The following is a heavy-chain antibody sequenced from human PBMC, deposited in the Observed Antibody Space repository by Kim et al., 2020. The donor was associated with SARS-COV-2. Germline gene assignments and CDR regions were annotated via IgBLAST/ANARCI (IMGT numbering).Heavy chain of an antibody. CDR2: IANDGRFR. CDR1: GFTFGAYT. V-gene: IGHV3-30*04. Sequence: GGSLRLSCAASGFTFGAYTMHWVRQAPGKGLEWVALIANDGRFRYHADSVKGRFTISRDSSLNTLFVDMNSLTAEDTAAYYCVRESDGFDVWGQGTMVTVSS. CDR3: VRESDGFDV. J-gene: IGHJ3*01.